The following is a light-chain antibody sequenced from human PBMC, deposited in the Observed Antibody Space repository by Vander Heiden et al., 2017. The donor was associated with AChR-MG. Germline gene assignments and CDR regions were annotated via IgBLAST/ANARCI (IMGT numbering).Light chain of an antibody. Sequence: SYELTQPPSASVSPGQTASITCSGDGWGDKLVSWYQQRPGQSPVLVIYQDSRRPSGIPARFSGSNSGNTATLAISGTQAVDEADYYCQAWYSNTVVFGGGTKLTVL. J-gene: IGLJ2*01. CDR2: QDS. V-gene: IGLV3-1*01. CDR3: QAWYSNTVV. CDR1: GWGDKL.